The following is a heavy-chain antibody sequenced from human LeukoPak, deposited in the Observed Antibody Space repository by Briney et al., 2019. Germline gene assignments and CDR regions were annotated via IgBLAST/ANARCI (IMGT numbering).Heavy chain of an antibody. CDR2: IYYSGST. CDR3: ARGWDGIAVAGSFDY. J-gene: IGHJ4*02. Sequence: SETLSLTCTVSGGSISGYYWSWIRQPPGKGLEWIGDIYYSGSTNYNPSLTSRVTMSVDTSKNQFSLKLNSVTAADTAVYYCARGWDGIAVAGSFDYWGQGTLVTVSS. V-gene: IGHV4-59*01. D-gene: IGHD6-19*01. CDR1: GGSISGYY.